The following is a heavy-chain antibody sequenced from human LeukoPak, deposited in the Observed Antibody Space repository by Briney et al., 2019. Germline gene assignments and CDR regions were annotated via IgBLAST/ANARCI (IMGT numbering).Heavy chain of an antibody. J-gene: IGHJ4*02. CDR3: TRYNNDPFDY. V-gene: IGHV3-33*01. CDR1: GFTFGGYG. Sequence: GGSLRLSCAGSGFTFGGYGMHWFRQTPGKGLEWVAVIAHDGSRAFYADSVKGRFTISRDNSKNTMSVQMDGLRAEDTAVYYCTRYNNDPFDYWGQGTLVTVSS. CDR2: IAHDGSRA. D-gene: IGHD1-14*01.